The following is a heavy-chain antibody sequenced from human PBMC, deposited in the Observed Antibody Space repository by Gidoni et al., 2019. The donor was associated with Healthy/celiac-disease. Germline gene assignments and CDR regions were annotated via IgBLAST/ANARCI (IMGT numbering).Heavy chain of an antibody. CDR2: ISGSSGST. V-gene: IGHV3-23*01. CDR3: AKGSIGGELRGFDY. CDR1: GFTFSSYA. Sequence: EVQLLESGGGLVQPGGSLRLSCAASGFTFSSYAMSGVRQAPGQGLEWVSGISGSSGSTYYADYVKGRSTISRDNSKNTLYMKMNRLRAEDTAVYYCAKGSIGGELRGFDYWGQGTLVTVSS. J-gene: IGHJ4*02. D-gene: IGHD1-26*01.